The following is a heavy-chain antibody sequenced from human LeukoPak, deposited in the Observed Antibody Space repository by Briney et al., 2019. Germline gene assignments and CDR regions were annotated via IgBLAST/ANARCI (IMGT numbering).Heavy chain of an antibody. D-gene: IGHD4-17*01. V-gene: IGHV1-2*06. CDR3: ARDSTVTTGSDY. J-gene: IGHJ4*02. CDR2: INPNSGAT. Sequence: ASVKVSCKASGYTFTVHYLHWVRQAPGQGLEWMGRINPNSGATNYAQKFQGRVTMTRDTSISTAYMELSRLRSDDTAVYYCARDSTVTTGSDYWGQGTQVTVSS. CDR1: GYTFTVHY.